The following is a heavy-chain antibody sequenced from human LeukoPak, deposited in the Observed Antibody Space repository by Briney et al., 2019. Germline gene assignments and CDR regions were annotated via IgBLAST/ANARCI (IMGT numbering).Heavy chain of an antibody. Sequence: PSETLSLTCTVSNGSICSFYWTWIRQPPGKGLEWIGYIFHSGSTKYTPSRKSRVTISVDTSKNQFSLKLTSITAADTAVYYCARRRIYYHFDYWGQGARVTVSS. CDR1: NGSICSFY. D-gene: IGHD3-22*01. CDR3: ARRRIYYHFDY. J-gene: IGHJ4*02. CDR2: IFHSGST. V-gene: IGHV4-59*08.